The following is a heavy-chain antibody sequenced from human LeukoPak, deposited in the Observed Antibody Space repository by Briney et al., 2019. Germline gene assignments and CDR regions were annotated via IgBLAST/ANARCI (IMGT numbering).Heavy chain of an antibody. CDR1: GGSISTYY. Sequence: SETLSLTCTVSGGSISTYYWNWIRQPPGKGMEWIGYIYYSGATNYNPSLKSRVTISVDTSKNQFSLKLSSVTAADTAVYYCARGVYIAAAQYGFWGQGTLVTVSS. J-gene: IGHJ4*02. V-gene: IGHV4-59*01. CDR2: IYYSGAT. CDR3: ARGVYIAAAQYGF. D-gene: IGHD6-13*01.